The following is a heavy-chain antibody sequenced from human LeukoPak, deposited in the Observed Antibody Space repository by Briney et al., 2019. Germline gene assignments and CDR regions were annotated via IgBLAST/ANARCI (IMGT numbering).Heavy chain of an antibody. J-gene: IGHJ1*01. CDR3: ASCNGYSSGCYGGFQH. CDR1: GGTFSTYA. CDR2: INTNTGNP. D-gene: IGHD6-19*01. Sequence: ASVKVSCKASGGTFSTYAISWVRQAPGQGLEWMGWINTNTGNPTYAQGFTGRFVFPLDTSVSTAYLQISSLKAEDTAVYYCASCNGYSSGCYGGFQHWGQGTLVTVSS. V-gene: IGHV7-4-1*02.